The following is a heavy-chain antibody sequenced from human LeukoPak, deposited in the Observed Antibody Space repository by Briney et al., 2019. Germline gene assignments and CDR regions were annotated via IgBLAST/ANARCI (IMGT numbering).Heavy chain of an antibody. Sequence: SETLSLTCTVSGGSISSYYWSWVRQPPGEGLEWIAYIYYSGSTNYNPSLKSRVTISVDTSKNQFSLRLNSVTAADTAVYYCARFSKYYDSSIQYLDYWGQGILVTVSS. CDR1: GGSISSYY. V-gene: IGHV4-59*08. D-gene: IGHD3-22*01. CDR2: IYYSGST. CDR3: ARFSKYYDSSIQYLDY. J-gene: IGHJ4*02.